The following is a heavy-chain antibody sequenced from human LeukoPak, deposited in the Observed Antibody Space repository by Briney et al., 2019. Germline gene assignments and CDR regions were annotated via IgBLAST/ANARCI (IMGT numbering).Heavy chain of an antibody. CDR1: GYTFTGDY. CDR2: INPNSGGT. CDR3: ARGGSTYSGSYYPSDY. D-gene: IGHD1-26*01. Sequence: ASVKVSCKASGYTFTGDYMHWVRQAPGQGLEWMGWINPNSGGTNYAQKFQGRVTMTRDTSISTAYMELSRLRSDDTAVYYCARGGSTYSGSYYPSDYWGQGTLVTVSS. V-gene: IGHV1-2*02. J-gene: IGHJ4*02.